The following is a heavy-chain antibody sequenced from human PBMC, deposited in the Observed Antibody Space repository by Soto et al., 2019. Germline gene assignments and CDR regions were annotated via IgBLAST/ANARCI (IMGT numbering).Heavy chain of an antibody. J-gene: IGHJ4*02. V-gene: IGHV4-34*01. CDR1: GGSFSGYY. Sequence: SETLSLTCAVYGGSFSGYYWSWIRQPPGKGLEWIGEINHSGSTNYNPSLKSRVTISVDTSKNQFSLKLSSVTAADTAVYYCARGSSSSITIVRGVIIVFRYWGQGTLVTVSS. CDR3: ARGSSSSITIVRGVIIVFRY. CDR2: INHSGST. D-gene: IGHD3-10*01.